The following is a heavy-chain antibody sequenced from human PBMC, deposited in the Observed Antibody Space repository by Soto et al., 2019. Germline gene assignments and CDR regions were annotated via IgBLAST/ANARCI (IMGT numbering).Heavy chain of an antibody. J-gene: IGHJ4*02. V-gene: IGHV4-34*01. CDR1: GGSFSGYY. CDR2: INHSGST. CDR3: ARPYGGNTSQ. Sequence: PSETLSLTCAVVGGSFSGYYWSWIRHPPGKVLEWIGEINHSGSTNYHPSLKSRVTISVDTSKNQLSLKLSSVTAADTAVYYWARPYGGNTSQWGQGTQVTVS. D-gene: IGHD4-17*01.